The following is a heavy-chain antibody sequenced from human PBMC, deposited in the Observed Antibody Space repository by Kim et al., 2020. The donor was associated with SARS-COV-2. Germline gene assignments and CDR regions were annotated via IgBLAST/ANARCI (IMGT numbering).Heavy chain of an antibody. V-gene: IGHV6-1*01. CDR3: ARDDGYSYGTYYYGMDV. CDR1: GDSVSSNSAA. CDR2: TYYRSKWYN. D-gene: IGHD5-18*01. J-gene: IGHJ6*02. Sequence: SQTLSLTCAISGDSVSSNSAAWNWIRQSPSRGLEWLGRTYYRSKWYNDYAVSVKSRITINPDTSKNQFSLQLNSVTPEDTAVYYCARDDGYSYGTYYYGMDVWGQGTTVTVSS.